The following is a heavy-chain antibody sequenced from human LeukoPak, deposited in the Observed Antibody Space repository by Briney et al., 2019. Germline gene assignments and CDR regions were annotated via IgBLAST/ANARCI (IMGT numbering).Heavy chain of an antibody. J-gene: IGHJ2*01. CDR2: LYSGGDT. V-gene: IGHV3-53*01. D-gene: IGHD3-10*01. CDR3: ARVGDHYHWYFDP. Sequence: GGSLRLSCAASGFTVGTQYMNWVRQAPGKGLEWVSILYSGGDTYYADSVKGRFTISRDNSRNTMSLQMNSLRIEDTAVYYCARVGDHYHWYFDPWGRGTLVTVSS. CDR1: GFTVGTQY.